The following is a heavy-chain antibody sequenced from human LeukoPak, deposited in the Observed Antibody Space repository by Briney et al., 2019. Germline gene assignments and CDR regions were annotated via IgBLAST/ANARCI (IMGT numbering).Heavy chain of an antibody. V-gene: IGHV4-38-2*02. CDR2: IFHSGST. CDR3: ASPRGYDILTGYYFDY. D-gene: IGHD3-9*01. J-gene: IGHJ4*02. Sequence: PSETLSLTCTVSGYSISSGYYWGWIRQPPGKGLEWIGSIFHSGSTYYNPSLKSRVTISVDTSKNQFSLKLSSVTAADTAVYYCASPRGYDILTGYYFDYWGQGTLVTVSS. CDR1: GYSISSGYY.